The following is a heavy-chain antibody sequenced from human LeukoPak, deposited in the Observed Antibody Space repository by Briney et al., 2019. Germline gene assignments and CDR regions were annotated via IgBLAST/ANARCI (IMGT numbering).Heavy chain of an antibody. V-gene: IGHV4-34*01. CDR3: ASLRLWFGES. CDR1: GGPFSGYY. CDR2: INHSGST. D-gene: IGHD3-10*01. J-gene: IGHJ5*02. Sequence: SETLSLTCAVYGGPFSGYYWSWIRQPPGKGLEWIGEINHSGSTNYNPSLKSRVTISVDTSKNQFSLKLSSVTAADTAVYYCASLRLWFGESWGQGTLVTVSS.